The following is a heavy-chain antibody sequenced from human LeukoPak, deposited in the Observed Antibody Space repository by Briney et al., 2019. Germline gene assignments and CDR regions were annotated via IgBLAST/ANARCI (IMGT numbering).Heavy chain of an antibody. J-gene: IGHJ4*02. CDR3: ARGGYYGSGSYGFDY. CDR2: IYYSGST. Sequence: PSETLSLTCTVSGGSISSYYWSWIRQPPGKGLEWIGYIYYSGSTNYNPSLKSRVTISVDTSKNQFSLKLSSVTAADTAVYYCARGGYYGSGSYGFDYWGQGTLVTVSS. CDR1: GGSISSYY. V-gene: IGHV4-59*01. D-gene: IGHD3-10*01.